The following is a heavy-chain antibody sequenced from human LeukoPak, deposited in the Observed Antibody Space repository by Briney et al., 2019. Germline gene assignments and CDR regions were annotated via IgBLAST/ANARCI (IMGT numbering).Heavy chain of an antibody. CDR2: FSSSGANT. D-gene: IGHD3-10*01. CDR3: AKATSVITLFDY. CDR1: GFTFSSYS. J-gene: IGHJ4*02. V-gene: IGHV3-23*01. Sequence: PGGSLRLSCAASGFTFSSYSMNWVRQAPGKGLEWVSTFSSSGANTYYADSVKGRFTISRDNSKNTLYLQMNSLRTEDTAVYYCAKATSVITLFDYWGQGTLVTVSS.